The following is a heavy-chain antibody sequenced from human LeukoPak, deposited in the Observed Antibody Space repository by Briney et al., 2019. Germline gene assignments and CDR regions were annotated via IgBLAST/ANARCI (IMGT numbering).Heavy chain of an antibody. CDR1: GFTFSSYA. D-gene: IGHD3-9*01. CDR2: ISGSGGST. Sequence: GGSLRLSCAASGFTFSSYAMSWVRQAPGKGLEWVSAISGSGGSTYYADSVKGRFTISRDNSKNTLYLQMNSLRAEDTAVYYCARRYFDWSNADVGYYFDYWGQGTLVTVSS. CDR3: ARRYFDWSNADVGYYFDY. J-gene: IGHJ4*02. V-gene: IGHV3-23*01.